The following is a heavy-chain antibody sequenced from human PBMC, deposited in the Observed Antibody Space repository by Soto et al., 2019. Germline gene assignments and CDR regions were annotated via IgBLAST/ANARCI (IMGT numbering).Heavy chain of an antibody. D-gene: IGHD6-19*01. CDR1: GGSISSSSYY. CDR3: ARDGPPSYSSGWYYYYYYGMDV. J-gene: IGHJ6*02. Sequence: SETLSLTCTVSGGSISSSSYYWGWIRQPPGKGLEWIGSIYYSGSTYYNPSLKSRVTISVDTSKNQFYLKLSSVTAADTAVYYCARDGPPSYSSGWYYYYYYGMDVWGQGTTVTVSS. V-gene: IGHV4-39*07. CDR2: IYYSGST.